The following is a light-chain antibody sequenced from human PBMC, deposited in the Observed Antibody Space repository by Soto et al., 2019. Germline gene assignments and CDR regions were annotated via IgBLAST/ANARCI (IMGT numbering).Light chain of an antibody. CDR2: DVT. V-gene: IGLV2-14*01. J-gene: IGLJ2*01. Sequence: QSALTQPASVSGSPGQSITISCTGTSSDIGGDTYGGYTYISWYQQHPGKAPKLMIYDVTNRPSGISNRFSGSKSGNTASLTISGLQAEDEADYYCSSYTSSGTHVVFGGGTKVTVL. CDR3: SSYTSSGTHVV. CDR1: SSDIGGDTYGGYTY.